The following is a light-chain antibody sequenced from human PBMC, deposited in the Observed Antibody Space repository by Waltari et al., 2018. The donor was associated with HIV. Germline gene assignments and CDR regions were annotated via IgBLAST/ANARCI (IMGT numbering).Light chain of an antibody. J-gene: IGLJ3*02. Sequence: QSVLTQPPSASGTPGQRVTISCSGSSSNIGSNYVYWYQQLPGTAPKLLISRNNQRPAGGPDRFSGSKSGTSASLAISGLRSEDEAAYYCAAWDGSLSGRVFGGGTKLTVL. CDR3: AAWDGSLSGRV. CDR2: RNN. CDR1: SSNIGSNY. V-gene: IGLV1-47*01.